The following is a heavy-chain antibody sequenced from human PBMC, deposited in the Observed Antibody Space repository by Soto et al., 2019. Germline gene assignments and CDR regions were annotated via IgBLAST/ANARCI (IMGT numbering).Heavy chain of an antibody. CDR1: GFTFSNAW. CDR3: TTDWGDCSGGSCAWVY. V-gene: IGHV3-15*01. CDR2: IKSKTDGGTT. D-gene: IGHD2-15*01. Sequence: GGSLRLSCAASGFTFSNAWMSWVRQAPGKGLEWVGRIKSKTDGGTTDYAAPVKGRFTISRDDSKNTLYLQTNSLKTEDTAVYYCTTDWGDCSGGSCAWVYWGQGTLVTVSS. J-gene: IGHJ4*02.